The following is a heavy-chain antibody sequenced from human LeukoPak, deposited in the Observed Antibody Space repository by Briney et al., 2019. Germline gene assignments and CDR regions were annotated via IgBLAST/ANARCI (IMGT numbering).Heavy chain of an antibody. CDR2: IFNTGST. D-gene: IGHD3-10*01. Sequence: SETLSLTCTVSGGSISSGGYYWSWIRQRPGKGLEWIGNIFNTGSTYYNPSLKSRVTISVDTSKNQFSLRLSSVTAADTAVYYCARGGGYGSGSYYFDSWGQGTLVTVSS. J-gene: IGHJ4*02. V-gene: IGHV4-31*03. CDR3: ARGGGYGSGSYYFDS. CDR1: GGSISSGGYY.